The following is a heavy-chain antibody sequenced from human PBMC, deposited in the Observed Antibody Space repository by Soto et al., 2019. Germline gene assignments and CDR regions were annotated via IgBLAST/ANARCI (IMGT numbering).Heavy chain of an antibody. Sequence: QVQLVQSGAEVQKPGSSVKVSCTASGVTFSSYAISWVRQAPGQGREWMGGSIPIFGTASYAQKFQGRVTITADESTSTAYMELSSLRSEDTAGYSRARSTVFLNFDPWGQGTLVTVSS. CDR1: GVTFSSYA. V-gene: IGHV1-69*01. D-gene: IGHD3-10*01. CDR3: ARSTVFLNFDP. J-gene: IGHJ5*02. CDR2: SIPIFGTA.